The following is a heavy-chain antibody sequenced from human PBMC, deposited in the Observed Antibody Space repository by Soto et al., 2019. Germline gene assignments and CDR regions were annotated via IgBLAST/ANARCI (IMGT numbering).Heavy chain of an antibody. CDR2: ISPSGDST. Sequence: EVQLLESGGGLVQPGGSLRLSCAASGFTFSGYAMNCVRQASGKWLEWVSAISPSGDSTYYADSVDGRFTISRATSKSTLYLQMNCLIAEGTAVYDCVEGSGTVTLNLFTYWGQGTLVTVSS. D-gene: IGHD4-17*01. V-gene: IGHV3-23*01. J-gene: IGHJ4*02. CDR3: VEGSGTVTLNLFTY. CDR1: GFTFSGYA.